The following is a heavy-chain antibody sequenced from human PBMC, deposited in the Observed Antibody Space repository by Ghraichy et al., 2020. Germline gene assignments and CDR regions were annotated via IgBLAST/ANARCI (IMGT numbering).Heavy chain of an antibody. V-gene: IGHV4-39*01. CDR1: GGSISSSNYY. CDR2: IYYSGST. J-gene: IGHJ4*02. Sequence: SETLSLTCTVSGGSISSSNYYWGWIRQPPGKGLEWIGSIYYSGSTYYNPSLKSRVTISVDTSKNQFSLKLSSVTAADTAVYYCATYYNSGSALFDYWGQGTLVTVSS. D-gene: IGHD3-10*01. CDR3: ATYYNSGSALFDY.